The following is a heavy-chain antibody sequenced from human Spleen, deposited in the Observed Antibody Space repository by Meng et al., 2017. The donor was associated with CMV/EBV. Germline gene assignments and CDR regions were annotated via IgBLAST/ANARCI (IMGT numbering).Heavy chain of an antibody. J-gene: IGHJ4*02. CDR2: IHPHRGDT. V-gene: IGHV1-2*02. D-gene: IGHD1-14*01. Sequence: ASVKVSCKASGYTFTAHYFHWVRQAPGQGLEWMGWIHPHRGDTNYAQQFQGRVTLTRDTSINTAYMELSRLRSDDTALYYCARDPGLTGYDYWGQGTLVTVSS. CDR1: GYTFTAHY. CDR3: ARDPGLTGYDY.